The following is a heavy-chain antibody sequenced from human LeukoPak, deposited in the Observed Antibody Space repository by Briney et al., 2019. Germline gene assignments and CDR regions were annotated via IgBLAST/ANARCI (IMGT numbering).Heavy chain of an antibody. CDR2: ISAYNGNT. J-gene: IGHJ2*01. CDR3: ARNYYDSSGYYLPDFDY. Sequence: ASVKVSCKASGYTFTSYGISWVRQAPGQGLEWMGWISAYNGNTNYAQKLQGRVTMTTDTSTSTAYMELRSLRSDDTAVYYCARNYYDSSGYYLPDFDYWGRGTLVTVSS. D-gene: IGHD3-22*01. CDR1: GYTFTSYG. V-gene: IGHV1-18*01.